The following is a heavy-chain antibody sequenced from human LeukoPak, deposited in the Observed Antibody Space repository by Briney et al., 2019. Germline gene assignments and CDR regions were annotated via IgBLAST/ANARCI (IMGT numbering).Heavy chain of an antibody. D-gene: IGHD1-1*01. Sequence: GASVKVSCKASGYPLSGYYIHWVRQAPGQGREWMGWINPNSGATHYAQNFQGGVTMTRDTSISTFYMEVSRLRSDDTAVYFCARYNWNDVVSALDYWGQGTLVTVSS. CDR3: ARYNWNDVVSALDY. CDR2: INPNSGAT. J-gene: IGHJ4*02. V-gene: IGHV1-2*02. CDR1: GYPLSGYY.